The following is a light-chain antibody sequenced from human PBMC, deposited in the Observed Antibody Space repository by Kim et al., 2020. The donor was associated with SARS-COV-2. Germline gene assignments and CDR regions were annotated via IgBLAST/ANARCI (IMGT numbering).Light chain of an antibody. J-gene: IGKJ2*01. CDR3: QQFGTSPYT. CDR1: QSFSSSV. CDR2: VTS. V-gene: IGKV3-20*01. Sequence: PRELPTLLCRSGQSFSSSVLASYARTPVQAPRLLIYVTSISVTSIPDRFSGSVSVTDFTLTISRHGPEDFAVYYWQQFGTSPYTLAQDTKLDI.